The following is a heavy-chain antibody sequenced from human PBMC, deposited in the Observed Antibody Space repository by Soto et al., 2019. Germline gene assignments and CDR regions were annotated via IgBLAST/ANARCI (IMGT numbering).Heavy chain of an antibody. CDR1: GGSFSGYY. J-gene: IGHJ6*03. Sequence: SETLSLTCAVYGGSFSGYYWSWIRQPPGKGLEWIGEINHSGSTNYNPSLKSRVTISVDTSKNQFSLKLSSVTAADTAVYYCARAVAGQTINYYYYMDVWGKGTTVTVSS. D-gene: IGHD6-19*01. V-gene: IGHV4-34*01. CDR2: INHSGST. CDR3: ARAVAGQTINYYYYMDV.